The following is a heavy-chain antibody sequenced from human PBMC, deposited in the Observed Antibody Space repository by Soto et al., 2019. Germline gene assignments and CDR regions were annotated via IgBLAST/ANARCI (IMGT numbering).Heavy chain of an antibody. J-gene: IGHJ4*02. CDR3: AKGGRQWLVTSDFNY. Sequence: VQLVESGGGVVQPGRSLRLSCAASGFTFSDYAMHWVRQAPGKGLEWVAVVSHDGGNTHYADSVKGRFTISRDSSKNTVSLEMNSLRAEDTAVYYCAKGGRQWLVTSDFNYWGQGALVTVSS. CDR2: VSHDGGNT. V-gene: IGHV3-30*18. CDR1: GFTFSDYA. D-gene: IGHD6-19*01.